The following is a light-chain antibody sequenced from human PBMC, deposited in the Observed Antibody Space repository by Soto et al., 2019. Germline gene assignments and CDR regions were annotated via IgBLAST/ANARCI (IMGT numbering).Light chain of an antibody. CDR3: QQTYSTPRT. CDR1: QTINNY. J-gene: IGKJ1*01. CDR2: AAS. Sequence: DIPMTQSPSSLSASVGDRVTITCRASQTINNYLNWFQQKVGKAPKLLIYAASTLQTGVPSRFSGGGFGTEFTLVISSLQPEDFATYYCQQTYSTPRTFGQGTKVEIK. V-gene: IGKV1-39*01.